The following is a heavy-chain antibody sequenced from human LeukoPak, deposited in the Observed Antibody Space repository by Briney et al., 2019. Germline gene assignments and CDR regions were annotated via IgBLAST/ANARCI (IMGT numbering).Heavy chain of an antibody. J-gene: IGHJ4*02. D-gene: IGHD3-10*01. CDR3: AREYYYGSGNYYNRIDY. V-gene: IGHV1-46*01. Sequence: ASVKVSCKASGFTFTSYYMHWVRQAPGQGLEWMGIINPSGSYTSYAQKFQGRVTMTRDTSISTAYMVLNRLRSDDTAVYYCAREYYYGSGNYYNRIDYWGQGTLVTVSS. CDR2: INPSGSYT. CDR1: GFTFTSYY.